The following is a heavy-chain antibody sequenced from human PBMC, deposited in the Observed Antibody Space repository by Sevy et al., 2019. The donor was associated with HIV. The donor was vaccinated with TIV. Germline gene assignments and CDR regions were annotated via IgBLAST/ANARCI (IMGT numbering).Heavy chain of an antibody. D-gene: IGHD2-2*01. CDR1: GFTFSTYG. CDR2: MRFDGTIK. J-gene: IGHJ6*02. CDR3: AKVLHIVEVPAAIDYYYGMDV. V-gene: IGHV3-30*02. Sequence: GGSLRLSCAASGFTFSTYGMHWVRQAPGRGLEWVAFMRFDGTIKYHRDSVKGRFRISRDNSKNTLYLQMNSLRVEDTAVYFCAKVLHIVEVPAAIDYYYGMDVWGQGTTVTVSS.